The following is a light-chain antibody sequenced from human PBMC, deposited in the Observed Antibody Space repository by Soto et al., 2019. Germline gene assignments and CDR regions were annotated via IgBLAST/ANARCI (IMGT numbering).Light chain of an antibody. Sequence: QSALTQPASVSGSPGQSITISCTGTRSDIGGYNYVSWYQQHPGKAPTLMIYDVSNRPSGVSNRFSGSKSGNTASLTISGLQAEDEADYYCSSYTSSSTRVFGGGTNLTVL. V-gene: IGLV2-14*01. CDR1: RSDIGGYNY. J-gene: IGLJ2*01. CDR3: SSYTSSSTRV. CDR2: DVS.